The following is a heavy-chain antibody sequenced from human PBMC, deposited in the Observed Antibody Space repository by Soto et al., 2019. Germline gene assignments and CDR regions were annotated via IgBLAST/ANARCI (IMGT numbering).Heavy chain of an antibody. CDR3: ARDPSTTVVTLDY. CDR1: GFTFSSYG. J-gene: IGHJ4*02. D-gene: IGHD4-17*01. V-gene: IGHV3-33*01. CDR2: IWYDGSNK. Sequence: GGSLRLSCAASGFTFSSYGMHWVRQAPGKGLEWVAVIWYDGSNKYYADSVKGRFTISRDNSKNTLYLQMNSLRAEDTAVYYSARDPSTTVVTLDYWGQGTLVTVSS.